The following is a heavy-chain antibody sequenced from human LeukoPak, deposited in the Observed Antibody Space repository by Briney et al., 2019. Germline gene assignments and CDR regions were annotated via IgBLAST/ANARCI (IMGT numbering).Heavy chain of an antibody. D-gene: IGHD6-19*01. CDR1: GGSIGSRSHY. Sequence: SETLSLTCTVSGGSIGSRSHYWSWIRQPAGKGLEWIGRIDTSGSTNYNPSLKSRVTISVDPSENQFSLRLSSVTAADTAVYYCARVIRAWYYFDYWGQGILVTVSS. CDR2: IDTSGST. CDR3: ARVIRAWYYFDY. V-gene: IGHV4-61*02. J-gene: IGHJ4*02.